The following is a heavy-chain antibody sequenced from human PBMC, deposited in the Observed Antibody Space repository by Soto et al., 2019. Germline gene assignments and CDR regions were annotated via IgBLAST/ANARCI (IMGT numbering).Heavy chain of an antibody. CDR2: VSDCGDMT. V-gene: IGHV3-23*01. CDR1: GFTFSSYA. J-gene: IGHJ6*02. D-gene: IGHD3-10*01. Sequence: DVQLLESGGHLVQPGGSLRLSCAASGFTFSSYAMSWVRQAPGKGLEWVSSVSDCGDMTYYSDSVKGRFTFSRDNSNTALFRQMNSLRIEDTALYYCARGDRGGSGSPASYYYSGLDVWGQGTTVTVS. CDR3: ARGDRGGSGSPASYYYSGLDV.